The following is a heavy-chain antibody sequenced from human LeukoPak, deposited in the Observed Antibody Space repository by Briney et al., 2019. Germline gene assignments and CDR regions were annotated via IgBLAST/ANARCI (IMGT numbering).Heavy chain of an antibody. V-gene: IGHV4-34*01. CDR2: INHSEST. CDR3: AREPIRDIVVVPAAKGGARFDP. CDR1: GGSFSGYY. Sequence: SETLSLTCAVYGGSFSGYYWSWIRQPPGKGLEWIGEINHSESTNYNPSLKSRVTISVDTSKNQFSLKLSSVTAADTAVYYCAREPIRDIVVVPAAKGGARFDPWGQGTLVTVSS. D-gene: IGHD2-2*01. J-gene: IGHJ5*02.